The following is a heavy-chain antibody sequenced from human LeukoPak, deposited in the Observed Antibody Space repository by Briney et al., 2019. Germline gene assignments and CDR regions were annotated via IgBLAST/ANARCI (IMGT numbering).Heavy chain of an antibody. CDR1: GFTFSNYA. CDR2: ISASGDSS. Sequence: GGSLRLSCAASGFTFSNYAMSWVRQAPGKGLEWVSVISASGDSSYYADSVKGRFTISRDNSKNTLYLQMHSLTAEDTAVYYCAKDITIVRGGYDYYGMDVWGQGTTVIVSS. CDR3: AKDITIVRGGYDYYGMDV. D-gene: IGHD3-10*01. V-gene: IGHV3-23*01. J-gene: IGHJ6*02.